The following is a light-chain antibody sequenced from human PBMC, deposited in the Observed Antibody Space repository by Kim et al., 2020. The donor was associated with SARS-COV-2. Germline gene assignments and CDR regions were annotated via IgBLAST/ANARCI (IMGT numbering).Light chain of an antibody. CDR3: QSADSSGTAV. J-gene: IGLJ7*01. CDR2: KDS. Sequence: VSPGQTARLTCSGDALPKQYAYWYQQKPGQAPVLVIYKDSERPSGIPERFSGSSSGTTVTLTISGVQAEDEADYYCQSADSSGTAVFGGGTQLTVL. V-gene: IGLV3-25*03. CDR1: ALPKQY.